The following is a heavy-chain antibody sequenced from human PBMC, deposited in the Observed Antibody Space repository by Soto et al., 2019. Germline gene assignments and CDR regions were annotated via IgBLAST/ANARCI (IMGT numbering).Heavy chain of an antibody. CDR1: GFTFSSYA. J-gene: IGHJ4*02. Sequence: EVQLLESGGGLVQPGGSLRLSCAASGFTFSSYAMSWVRQAPGKGLEWVSIIGVGGGDRYYPESVKGRFTISRDNSRDTLYLEMNSLRDEDAAVYYWARVRFGELVWGQGPLVTVSS. V-gene: IGHV3-23*01. CDR3: ARVRFGELV. CDR2: IGVGGGDR. D-gene: IGHD3-10*01.